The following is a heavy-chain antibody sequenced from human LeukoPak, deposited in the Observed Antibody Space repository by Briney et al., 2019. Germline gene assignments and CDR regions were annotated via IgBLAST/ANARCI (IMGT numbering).Heavy chain of an antibody. CDR3: ARGQKLAAAGTPNWFDP. V-gene: IGHV4-31*03. CDR1: GGSISSGGYY. Sequence: SETLSLTCTVSGGSISSGGYYWSWIRQHPGKGLEWIGYIYYSGSTHYNPSLKSRVTISVDTSKNQFSLKLSSVTAADTAVYYCARGQKLAAAGTPNWFDPWGQGTLVTVSS. CDR2: IYYSGST. D-gene: IGHD6-13*01. J-gene: IGHJ5*02.